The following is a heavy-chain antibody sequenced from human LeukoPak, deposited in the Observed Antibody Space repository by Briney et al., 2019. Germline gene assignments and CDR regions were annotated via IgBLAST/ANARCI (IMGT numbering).Heavy chain of an antibody. CDR2: IYTSGST. Sequence: SETLSLTCTVSGGSISSGSYYWSWIRQPAGKGLEWIGRIYTSGSTNYNPSLKSRVTISVDTSKNQFSLKLSSVTAADTAVYYCARGTDLGGGLEWGQGTLVTVSS. D-gene: IGHD3-16*01. V-gene: IGHV4-61*02. CDR1: GGSISSGSYY. J-gene: IGHJ4*02. CDR3: ARGTDLGGGLE.